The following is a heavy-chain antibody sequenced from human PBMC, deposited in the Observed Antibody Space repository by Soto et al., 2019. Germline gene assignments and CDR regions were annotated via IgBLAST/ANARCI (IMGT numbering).Heavy chain of an antibody. D-gene: IGHD6-13*01. J-gene: IGHJ4*02. CDR1: GFTFSSYG. V-gene: IGHV3-30*18. Sequence: GGSLRLSCAASGFTFSSYGMHWVRQAPGKGLEWVAVISYDGSNKYYADSVKGRFTISRDNSKNTLYLQMNSLRAEDTAVYYCAKVGAAAGIVGGYVDYWGQGTLVTVSS. CDR3: AKVGAAAGIVGGYVDY. CDR2: ISYDGSNK.